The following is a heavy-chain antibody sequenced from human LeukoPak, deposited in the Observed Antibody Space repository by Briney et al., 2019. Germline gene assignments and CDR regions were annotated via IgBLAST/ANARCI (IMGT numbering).Heavy chain of an antibody. CDR2: ISAYNGNT. Sequence: GASVKVSCKASGYTFTSYGISWVRQAPGQGLEWMGWISAYNGNTNYAQKLQGRVTMTTDTSTSTAYIELRSLRSDDTAVYYCAREGLSAARFWFDPWGQGTLVTVSS. J-gene: IGHJ5*02. D-gene: IGHD6-6*01. CDR1: GYTFTSYG. V-gene: IGHV1-18*01. CDR3: AREGLSAARFWFDP.